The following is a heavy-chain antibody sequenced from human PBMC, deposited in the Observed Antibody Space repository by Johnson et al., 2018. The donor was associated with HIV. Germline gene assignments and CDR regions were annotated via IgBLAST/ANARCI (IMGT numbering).Heavy chain of an antibody. Sequence: QVQLVESGGGVVQPGRSLRLSCAASGFTFSSYAMHWVRQAPGKGLECVAVISYDVSNKYYADSVKGRFTISRDNSKNTLYLQMNSLRSEATAVYYCASVRERYNWNLGAFDIWGQGKMVTVSS. J-gene: IGHJ3*02. D-gene: IGHD1-20*01. CDR3: ASVRERYNWNLGAFDI. CDR2: ISYDVSNK. V-gene: IGHV3-30-3*01. CDR1: GFTFSSYA.